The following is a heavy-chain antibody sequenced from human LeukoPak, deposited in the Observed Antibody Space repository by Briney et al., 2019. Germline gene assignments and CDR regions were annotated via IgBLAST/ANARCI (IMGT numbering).Heavy chain of an antibody. CDR3: ARDKGYCSSTSCFDAFDI. D-gene: IGHD2-2*01. CDR1: GYTFTSYG. CDR2: ISAYSGNT. J-gene: IGHJ3*02. V-gene: IGHV1-18*01. Sequence: ASVKVSCKASGYTFTSYGISWVRQAPGQGLEWMGWISAYSGNTNYAHKLQGRVTMTTDTSTSTAYMELRSLRSDDTAVYYCARDKGYCSSTSCFDAFDIWGQGTMVTVSS.